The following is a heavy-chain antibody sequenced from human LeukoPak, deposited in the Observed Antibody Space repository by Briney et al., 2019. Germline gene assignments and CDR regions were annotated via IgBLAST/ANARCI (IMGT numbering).Heavy chain of an antibody. D-gene: IGHD2-21*02. Sequence: ASVKVSCKATGYTFTSYAINWVGQAPGQGLEWMGWINTNTEDPTYGQGFTGRFVFSLDTSVSTTYLQIGSLKAEDTAVYYCAREGEVVTFDYWGQGTLVTVSS. CDR2: INTNTEDP. J-gene: IGHJ4*02. CDR3: AREGEVVTFDY. V-gene: IGHV7-4-1*01. CDR1: GYTFTSYA.